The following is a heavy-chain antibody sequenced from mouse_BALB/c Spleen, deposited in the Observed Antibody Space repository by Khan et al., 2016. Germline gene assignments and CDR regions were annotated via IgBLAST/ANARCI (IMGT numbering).Heavy chain of an antibody. V-gene: IGHV5-12-2*01. CDR1: GFTFSSYT. Sequence: EVELVESGGGLVQPGGSLKLSCAASGFTFSSYTMSWVRQTPEKRLEWVAYISNGGGSTYYPDTVKGRFTISRDNAKNTLYLQMSSLKSEDTAMHYCARHYYGSSYYFDYWGQGTTLTVSS. CDR2: ISNGGGST. J-gene: IGHJ2*01. CDR3: ARHYYGSSYYFDY. D-gene: IGHD1-1*01.